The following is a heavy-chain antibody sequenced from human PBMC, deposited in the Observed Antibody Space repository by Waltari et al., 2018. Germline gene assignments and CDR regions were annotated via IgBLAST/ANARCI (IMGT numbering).Heavy chain of an antibody. CDR1: GGPIISSSYY. V-gene: IGHV4-39*07. Sequence: QLQLQESGPGLVKHSETLSLTCTVSGGPIISSSYYWGWLRQPPGKGLEWIGSIYYSGSTYYNPSLKSRVTISVDTSKNQFALKLSSVTAADTAVYYCARRPTGTTSWFDPWGQGTLVTVSS. D-gene: IGHD1-7*01. CDR3: ARRPTGTTSWFDP. CDR2: IYYSGST. J-gene: IGHJ5*02.